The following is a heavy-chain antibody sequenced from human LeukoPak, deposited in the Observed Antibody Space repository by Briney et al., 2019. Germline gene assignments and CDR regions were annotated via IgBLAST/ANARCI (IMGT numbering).Heavy chain of an antibody. J-gene: IGHJ4*02. CDR2: FDPEDGET. CDR1: GYTLTELS. D-gene: IGHD3-22*01. V-gene: IGHV1-24*01. CDR3: ARAYYYDSSGYYYSHFDY. Sequence: GASVKVSCKVSGYTLTELSMHWVRQAPGKGLEWMGGFDPEDGETIYAQKFQGRVTMTEDTSTDTAYMELSSLRSEDTAVYYCARAYYYDSSGYYYSHFDYWGQGTLVTVSS.